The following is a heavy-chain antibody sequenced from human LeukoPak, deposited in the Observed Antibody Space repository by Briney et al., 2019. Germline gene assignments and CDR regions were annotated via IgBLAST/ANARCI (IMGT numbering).Heavy chain of an antibody. Sequence: ASVKVSCKASGYTFTSYAMHWVRQAPGQRLEWMGWINAGNGNTKYSQKFQGRVTITRDTSASTAYMELSSLRSEDTAVYYCARRGDYYDSSGYEDDAFDIWGQGTMVTVSS. V-gene: IGHV1-3*01. D-gene: IGHD3-22*01. CDR1: GYTFTSYA. J-gene: IGHJ3*02. CDR2: INAGNGNT. CDR3: ARRGDYYDSSGYEDDAFDI.